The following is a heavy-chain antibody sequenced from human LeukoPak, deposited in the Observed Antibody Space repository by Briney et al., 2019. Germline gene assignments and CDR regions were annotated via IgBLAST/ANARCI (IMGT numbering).Heavy chain of an antibody. Sequence: GASLRLSCSASGFTFSSYAMHWVRQAPGKGLEYVSAISSNGGSTYYADSVKGRFTISRDNSKNTLYLQMSSLRAEDTAVYYCVKEGTPSIAAAGTPFLWPFDYWGQGTLVTVSS. J-gene: IGHJ4*02. D-gene: IGHD6-13*01. CDR1: GFTFSSYA. V-gene: IGHV3-64D*06. CDR2: ISSNGGST. CDR3: VKEGTPSIAAAGTPFLWPFDY.